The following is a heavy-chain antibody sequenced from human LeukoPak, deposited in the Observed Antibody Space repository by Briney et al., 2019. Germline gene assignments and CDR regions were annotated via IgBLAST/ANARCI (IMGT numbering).Heavy chain of an antibody. CDR1: GGSISSYY. V-gene: IGHV4-59*12. D-gene: IGHD3-22*01. J-gene: IGHJ4*02. CDR2: IYHSGST. CDR3: ARVRGVTMIVFDY. Sequence: PSETLSLTCTVSGGSISSYYWSWIRQPPGKGLEWIGYIYHSGSTYYNPSLKSRVTISVDRSKNQFSLKLSSVTAADTAVYYCARVRGVTMIVFDYWGQGTLVTVSS.